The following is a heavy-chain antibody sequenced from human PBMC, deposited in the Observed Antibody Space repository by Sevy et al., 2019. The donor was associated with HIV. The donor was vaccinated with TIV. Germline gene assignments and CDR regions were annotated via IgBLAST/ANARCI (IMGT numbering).Heavy chain of an antibody. D-gene: IGHD3-10*01. CDR3: ARLRGGYGNGWFYYYMDV. J-gene: IGHJ6*03. Sequence: SETLSLTCSVTGGSIRRGDYFWGWIRQSPGKGLEWIVSITDSGSTYYNPSLKSRVTMSVDTSKNQFSMKLSSVTAADTAVHYCARLRGGYGNGWFYYYMDVWGKGTTVTVSS. V-gene: IGHV4-39*01. CDR2: ITDSGST. CDR1: GGSIRRGDYF.